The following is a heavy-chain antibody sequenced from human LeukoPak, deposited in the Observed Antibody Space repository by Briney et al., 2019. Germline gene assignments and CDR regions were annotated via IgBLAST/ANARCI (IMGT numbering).Heavy chain of an antibody. J-gene: IGHJ4*02. Sequence: GGSLRLSCVASGFTFSSYAMTWVRQAPGKGLEWVSGVSGSGGSTSYVDSVKGRFTVSRDNSKNTLYLQMNSLRAEDTAVYYCARGGGAVFGYWGQGTLVTVSS. CDR1: GFTFSSYA. CDR2: VSGSGGST. D-gene: IGHD2-15*01. V-gene: IGHV3-23*01. CDR3: ARGGGAVFGY.